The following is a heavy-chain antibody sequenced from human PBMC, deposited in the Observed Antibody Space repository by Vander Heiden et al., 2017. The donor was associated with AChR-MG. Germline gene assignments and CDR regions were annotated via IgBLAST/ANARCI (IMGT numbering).Heavy chain of an antibody. CDR2: INAGNGNT. D-gene: IGHD6-19*01. V-gene: IGHV1-3*01. Sequence: QVQLVQSGAEVKKPGASVKVSCQASGYTFTKYAFHWVRQAPGQRLEWMGWINAGNGNTKYSQKFQGRVTITRDTSASTAYMELSSLRSEDTAVYYCASSIAVAFFDYWGQGTLVTVSS. J-gene: IGHJ4*02. CDR3: ASSIAVAFFDY. CDR1: GYTFTKYA.